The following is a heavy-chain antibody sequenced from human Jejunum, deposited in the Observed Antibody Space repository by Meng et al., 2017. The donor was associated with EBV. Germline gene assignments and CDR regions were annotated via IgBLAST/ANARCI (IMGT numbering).Heavy chain of an antibody. Sequence: VQLQESGPGLVKPSETLSLTCTVAGGSVSSGGYYWSRSREPPGKGLEWIGYIYNSESTNYKSSLKSRVTISADTSKNQFSLRLSSVTAADTAVYYCARDQNGSYFAYWGQGTLVTVSS. CDR2: IYNSEST. CDR3: ARDQNGSYFAY. J-gene: IGHJ4*02. CDR1: GGSVSSGGYY. D-gene: IGHD1-26*01. V-gene: IGHV4-61*08.